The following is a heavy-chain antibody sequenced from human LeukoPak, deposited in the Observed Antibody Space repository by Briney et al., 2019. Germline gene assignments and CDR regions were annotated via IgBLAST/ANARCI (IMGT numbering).Heavy chain of an antibody. CDR1: GGSISSSSYY. V-gene: IGHV4-39*01. D-gene: IGHD1-14*01. J-gene: IGHJ4*02. CDR3: ARYHREGTNFDY. Sequence: PSETLSLTCTVSGGSISSSSYYWGWIRQPPGKGLEWIGSIYYSGSTYYNPSLKSRVTISVDTSKNQFSLKLSSVTAADTAVYYCARYHREGTNFDYWGQGTLVTVSS. CDR2: IYYSGST.